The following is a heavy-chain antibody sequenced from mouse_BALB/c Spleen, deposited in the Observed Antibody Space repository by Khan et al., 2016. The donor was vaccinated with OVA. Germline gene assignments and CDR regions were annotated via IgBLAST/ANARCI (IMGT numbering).Heavy chain of an antibody. CDR1: GFSLTGYG. CDR2: IWGDGST. CDR3: ARAYYGNYREAMDY. Sequence: QVQLKESGPGLVAPSQSLSITCTVSGFSLTGYGVNWVRQPPGKGLEWLGMIWGDGSTDYNSALKSRLSISKDNSNSQVFLKMNSLQTDDTARYYGARAYYGNYREAMDYWGQGTSVTVSS. D-gene: IGHD2-10*01. J-gene: IGHJ4*01. V-gene: IGHV2-6-7*01.